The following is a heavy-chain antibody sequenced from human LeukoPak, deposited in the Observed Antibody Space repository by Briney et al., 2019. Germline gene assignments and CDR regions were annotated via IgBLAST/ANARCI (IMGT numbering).Heavy chain of an antibody. V-gene: IGHV4-59*12. CDR3: ARVWDKTRRDGYNSFAGFDY. CDR2: IYYSGST. J-gene: IGHJ4*02. Sequence: TSETLSLTCTVSGGSISSYYWSWIRQPPGKGLEWIGCIYYSGSTNYNPSLKSRVTISVDTSKNQFSLKLSSVTAADTAVYYCARVWDKTRRDGYNSFAGFDYWGQGTLVTVSS. CDR1: GGSISSYY. D-gene: IGHD5-24*01.